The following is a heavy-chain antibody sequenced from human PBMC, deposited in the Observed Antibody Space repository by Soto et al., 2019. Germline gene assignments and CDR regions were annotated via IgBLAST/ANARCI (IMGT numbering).Heavy chain of an antibody. V-gene: IGHV4-39*01. CDR2: IYYSGST. D-gene: IGHD2-2*02. Sequence: SETLSLTCTVACGSIISSSCYWGWKRQPPGKGLEWIGSIYYSGSTCYNPSLKSRVTISVDTSKNQFSLKLSSVTAADTAVYYCARHEEVVPAAIRTGWFDPWGQGTLVTVSS. CDR3: ARHEEVVPAAIRTGWFDP. CDR1: CGSIISSSCY. J-gene: IGHJ5*02.